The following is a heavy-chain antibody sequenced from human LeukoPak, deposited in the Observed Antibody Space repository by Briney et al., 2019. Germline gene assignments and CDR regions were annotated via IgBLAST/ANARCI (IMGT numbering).Heavy chain of an antibody. CDR3: ASVDLEYGGPEDY. CDR2: IKQDGSEK. CDR1: GFTFSSYW. V-gene: IGHV3-7*01. D-gene: IGHD4-23*01. J-gene: IGHJ4*02. Sequence: GGSLRLSCAASGFTFSSYWMSWVRQAPGKGLEWVANIKQDGSEKYYVDSVKGRFTISRDNAKNSLYLQMNSLRAEDTAVYYCASVDLEYGGPEDYWGQGTLVTVSS.